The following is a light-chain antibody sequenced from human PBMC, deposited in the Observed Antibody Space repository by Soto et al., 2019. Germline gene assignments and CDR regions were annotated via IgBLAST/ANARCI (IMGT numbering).Light chain of an antibody. J-gene: IGKJ1*01. Sequence: EIVLTQSPGTLSLSPGERATLSCRASQSVSSYYLAWYQQKPGQAPRLLIYAASSRATGTPDRFSGSGSGTDFTLTISRLEPEDFAVYYCQQYGSIPWTFGQGTKVDIK. V-gene: IGKV3-20*01. CDR1: QSVSSYY. CDR2: AAS. CDR3: QQYGSIPWT.